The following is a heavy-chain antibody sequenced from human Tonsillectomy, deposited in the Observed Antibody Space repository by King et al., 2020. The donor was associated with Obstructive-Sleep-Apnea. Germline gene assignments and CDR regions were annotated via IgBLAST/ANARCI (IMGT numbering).Heavy chain of an antibody. CDR1: GGSISSSSYC. J-gene: IGHJ6*02. Sequence: QLQESGPGLVKPSETLSLTCTVSGGSISSSSYCWGWIRLPPGKGLEWIGNIYYSGSASYNPSLKSRVTTSVDTSKNQFSLKLNSVTAADAAVYYCARVRIWSGYYLGGMDVWGQGTTVTVSS. CDR3: ARVRIWSGYYLGGMDV. D-gene: IGHD3-3*01. V-gene: IGHV4-39*07. CDR2: IYYSGSA.